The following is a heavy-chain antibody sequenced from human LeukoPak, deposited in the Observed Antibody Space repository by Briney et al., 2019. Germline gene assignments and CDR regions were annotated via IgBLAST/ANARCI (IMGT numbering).Heavy chain of an antibody. Sequence: SETLSLTCAVYGGSFSGYYWSWIRQPPGKGLEWIGEINHSGSTNYNPSLKSRVTISVDTSKNQFSLKLSSVTATDTAVYYCASLVVVVPAAMSALSDYYGMDVWGQGTTVTVSS. CDR1: GGSFSGYY. J-gene: IGHJ6*02. CDR3: ASLVVVVPAAMSALSDYYGMDV. V-gene: IGHV4-34*01. CDR2: INHSGST. D-gene: IGHD2-2*01.